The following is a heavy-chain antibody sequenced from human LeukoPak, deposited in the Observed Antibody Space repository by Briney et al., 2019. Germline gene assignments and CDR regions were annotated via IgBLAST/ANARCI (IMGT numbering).Heavy chain of an antibody. CDR2: INWNGGST. D-gene: IGHD5-12*01. V-gene: IGHV3-20*04. Sequence: GGSLRLSCAASGFTFDDYGMSWVRQAPGKGLEWVSGINWNGGSTGYADSVEGRFTIFRDNAKNSLYLQVNSMRAEDTAFYYCARGGGYADYYMDVWGKGTTVTVSS. J-gene: IGHJ6*03. CDR3: ARGGGYADYYMDV. CDR1: GFTFDDYG.